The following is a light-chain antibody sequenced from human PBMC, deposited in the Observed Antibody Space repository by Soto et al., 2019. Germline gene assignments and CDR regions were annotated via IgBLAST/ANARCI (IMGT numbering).Light chain of an antibody. V-gene: IGKV2-24*01. CDR2: KIS. J-gene: IGKJ1*01. CDR3: MQATQFPRA. Sequence: DIVMTQSPLSLPVTLGQPASISCRSSQSLVHSNGDTYFSWFQQRPGQPPRVXIYKISNRFSGVPDRFSGSGAGTVFTLRISRVEADDVGVYYCMQATQFPRAFGQGTKVDIK. CDR1: QSLVHSNGDTY.